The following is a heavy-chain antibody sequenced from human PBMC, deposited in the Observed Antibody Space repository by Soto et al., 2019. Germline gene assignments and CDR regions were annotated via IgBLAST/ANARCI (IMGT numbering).Heavy chain of an antibody. CDR3: ARKRYCSGGSCDGGAFDI. Sequence: VKVSCKASGGTFSSYTISWVRQAPGQGLEWMGRIIPILGIANYAQKFQGRVTITADKSTSTAYMELSSLRSEDTAVYYFARKRYCSGGSCDGGAFDIWGQGTMVTVSS. CDR1: GGTFSSYT. J-gene: IGHJ3*02. V-gene: IGHV1-69*02. CDR2: IIPILGIA. D-gene: IGHD2-15*01.